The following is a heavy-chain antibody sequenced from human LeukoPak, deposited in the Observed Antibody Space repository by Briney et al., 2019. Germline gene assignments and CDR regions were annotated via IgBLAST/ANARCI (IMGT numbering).Heavy chain of an antibody. CDR2: INPNSGGT. V-gene: IGHV1-2*02. Sequence: ASVKVSCKASGYTFTGYYMHWERQAPGQGLGWMGWINPNSGGTNYAQTFQGRVTMTRDTSISTAYMELSRLRSDDTAVYYCARVRAAGLFVPWGQGTLVTVSS. J-gene: IGHJ5*02. CDR1: GYTFTGYY. D-gene: IGHD6-13*01. CDR3: ARVRAAGLFVP.